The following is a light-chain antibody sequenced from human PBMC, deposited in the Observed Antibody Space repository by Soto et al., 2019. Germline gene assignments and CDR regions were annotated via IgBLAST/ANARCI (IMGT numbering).Light chain of an antibody. V-gene: IGKV1-5*03. CDR1: QSISSW. CDR3: QQYNSYPLT. Sequence: DIQMTQSPSTLSASVGDRVTITCRASQSISSWLAWYQQKPGKVPKVLIYKASTLESGVPSRFSGSGSGTAFTLTISSLQPDDFATYYCQQYNSYPLTFGGGTKVEIK. J-gene: IGKJ4*01. CDR2: KAS.